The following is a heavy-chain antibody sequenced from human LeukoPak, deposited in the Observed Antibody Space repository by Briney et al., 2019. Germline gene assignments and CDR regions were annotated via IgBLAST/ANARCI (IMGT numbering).Heavy chain of an antibody. CDR3: ARAGGGSWTVDY. V-gene: IGHV3-66*01. Sequence: QTGGSLRLSCAASGFTVSSNYMSWVRQAPGKGLEWVSVIYSGGSTYHADSVKGRFTISRDNSKNTLYLQMNSLRAEDTAVYYCARAGGGSWTVDYWGQGTLVTVSS. J-gene: IGHJ4*02. CDR2: IYSGGST. CDR1: GFTVSSNY. D-gene: IGHD1-26*01.